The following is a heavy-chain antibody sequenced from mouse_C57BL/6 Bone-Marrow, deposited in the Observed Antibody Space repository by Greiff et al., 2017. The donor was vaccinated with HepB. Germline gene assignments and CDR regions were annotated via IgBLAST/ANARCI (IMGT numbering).Heavy chain of an antibody. CDR2: IDPSDSYT. J-gene: IGHJ2*01. Sequence: QVHVKQPGAELVMPGASVKLSCKASGYTFTSYWMHWVKQRPGQGLEWIGEIDPSDSYTNYNQKFKGKSTLTVDKSSSTAYMQLSSLTSEDSAVYYCARSVLRYLDYFDYWGQGTTLTVSS. CDR1: GYTFTSYW. V-gene: IGHV1-69*01. CDR3: ARSVLRYLDYFDY. D-gene: IGHD1-1*01.